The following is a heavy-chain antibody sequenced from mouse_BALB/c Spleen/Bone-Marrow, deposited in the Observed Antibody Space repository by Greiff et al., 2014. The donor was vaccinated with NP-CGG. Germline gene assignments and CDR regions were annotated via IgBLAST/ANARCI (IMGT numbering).Heavy chain of an antibody. J-gene: IGHJ2*01. D-gene: IGHD2-4*01. Sequence: QVQLQQSGAGLVKPGASVKLSCKASGYTFTSYWMHWVKQRPGKGLEWIGVINPSNGRTNYKDKLKIKARLTVSKSSNTAYMQLSRLTSEDSAVYYCARKGADYEDYWGQGTTLTVSS. CDR2: INPSNGRT. CDR1: GYTFTSYW. CDR3: ARKGADYEDY. V-gene: IGHV1S81*02.